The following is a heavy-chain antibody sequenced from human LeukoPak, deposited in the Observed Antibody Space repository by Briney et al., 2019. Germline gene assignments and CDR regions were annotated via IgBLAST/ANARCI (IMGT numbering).Heavy chain of an antibody. CDR3: ARESHVDYYYGMDV. J-gene: IGHJ6*02. D-gene: IGHD3-10*02. V-gene: IGHV3-33*01. CDR1: GIIFSSYG. CDR2: IWYDGSNK. Sequence: GGSQRLSCAASGIIFSSYGMHWVRQAPGKGLEWVALIWYDGSNKNYADSVKGRFTISRDNSKNTLYLQMNSLRAEDTAVYYCARESHVDYYYGMDVWGQGTTVTVSS.